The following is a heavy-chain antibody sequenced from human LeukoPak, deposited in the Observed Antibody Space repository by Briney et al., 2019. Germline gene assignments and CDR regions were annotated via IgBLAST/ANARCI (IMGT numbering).Heavy chain of an antibody. CDR2: IYHSGST. CDR3: ARMTTVTTKADY. J-gene: IGHJ4*02. CDR1: GYSISSGYY. V-gene: IGHV4-38-2*02. D-gene: IGHD4-17*01. Sequence: PSETLSLTCTVSGYSISSGYYWGWFRRPPGKGLEWIGSIYHSGSTYYNPSLKSRVTISVDTSKNQFSLKLSSVTAADTAVYYCARMTTVTTKADYWGQGTLVTVSS.